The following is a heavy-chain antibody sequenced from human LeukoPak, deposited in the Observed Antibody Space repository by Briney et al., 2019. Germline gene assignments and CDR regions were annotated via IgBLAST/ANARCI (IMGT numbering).Heavy chain of an antibody. CDR3: ARDRQDRYCSGGSCYVDY. V-gene: IGHV3-66*01. CDR1: GFTVSSNY. D-gene: IGHD2-15*01. CDR2: IYSGGST. J-gene: IGHJ4*02. Sequence: GGSLRLSCAASGFTVSSNYMSWVRQAPGKGLEWVSVIYSGGSTYYADSVKGRFTISRDNSKNTLYLQMNGLRAEDTAVYYCARDRQDRYCSGGSCYVDYWGQGTLVTVSS.